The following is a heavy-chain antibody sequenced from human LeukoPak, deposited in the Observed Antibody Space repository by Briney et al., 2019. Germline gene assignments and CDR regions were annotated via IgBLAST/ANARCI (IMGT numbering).Heavy chain of an antibody. CDR1: GFTFSNAW. Sequence: PGGSLRLSCAASGFTFSNAWRRWVRQAPGKGLEWVGRIKSKTDGGTRDYTAPVKGRFTISRDDSKNTLYLQMNSLKTEDTAVYYCTTGPFDYYGSASYLANGMDVWGQGTTVTVSS. D-gene: IGHD3-10*01. J-gene: IGHJ6*02. CDR2: IKSKTDGGTR. CDR3: TTGPFDYYGSASYLANGMDV. V-gene: IGHV3-15*01.